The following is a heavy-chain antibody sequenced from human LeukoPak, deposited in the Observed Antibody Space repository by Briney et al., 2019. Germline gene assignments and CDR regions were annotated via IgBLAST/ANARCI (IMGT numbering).Heavy chain of an antibody. CDR2: ISTSSSYI. CDR1: GFTFSTYS. D-gene: IGHD2-2*01. Sequence: GGSLRLSCAASGFTFSTYSMNWVRQAPGKGLVWVSYISTSSSYIHYADSVNGRFTISRDNAKKSLFLQMNSLRAEDTAVYYCARAPLHLAMYHYFDYWGQGTLVTVSS. V-gene: IGHV3-21*01. J-gene: IGHJ4*02. CDR3: ARAPLHLAMYHYFDY.